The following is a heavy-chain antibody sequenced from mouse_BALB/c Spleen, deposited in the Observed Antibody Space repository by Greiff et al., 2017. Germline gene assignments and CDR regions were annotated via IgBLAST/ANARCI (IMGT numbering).Heavy chain of an antibody. V-gene: IGHV14-4*02. CDR2: IDPENGDT. CDR1: GFNIKDYY. CDR3: NQGDY. Sequence: VHVKQSGAELVRSGASVKLSCTASGFNIKDYYMHWVKQRPEQGLEWIGWIDPENGDTEYAPKFQGKATMTADTSSNTAYLQLSSLTSEDTAVYYCNQGDYWGQGTTLTVSS. J-gene: IGHJ2*01.